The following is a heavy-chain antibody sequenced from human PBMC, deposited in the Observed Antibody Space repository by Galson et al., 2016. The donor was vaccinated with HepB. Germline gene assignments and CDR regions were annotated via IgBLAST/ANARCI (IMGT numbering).Heavy chain of an antibody. V-gene: IGHV4-59*01. D-gene: IGHD3-16*01. J-gene: IGHJ4*02. CDR1: GGSMRSYY. CDR3: ARNEGDGDYFEY. Sequence: SETLSLTCTVSGGSMRSYYWSWIRQPPGKKLEWIGYASYGGSTKYNPSLESRVTISVDKSKNQFSLKLISATAADSAVYYCARNEGDGDYFEYWGQGILVAVSS. CDR2: ASYGGST.